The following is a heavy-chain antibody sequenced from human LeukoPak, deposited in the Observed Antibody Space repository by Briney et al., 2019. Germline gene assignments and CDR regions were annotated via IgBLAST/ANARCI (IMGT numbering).Heavy chain of an antibody. CDR2: IYYSGST. CDR1: GGSISSGGYY. D-gene: IGHD2-2*02. V-gene: IGHV4-31*03. J-gene: IGHJ5*02. CDR3: AREAVEYCSSTSCYIPYNWFDP. Sequence: SETLSLTCTVSGGSISSGGYYWSWLRQHPGKGLEWIGYIYYSGSTYYNPSLKSRVTISVDTSKNQFSLKLSSVTAADTAVYYCAREAVEYCSSTSCYIPYNWFDPWGQGTLVTVSS.